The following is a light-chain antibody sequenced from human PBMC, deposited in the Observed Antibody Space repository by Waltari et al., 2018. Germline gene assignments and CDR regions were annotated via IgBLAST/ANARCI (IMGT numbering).Light chain of an antibody. CDR2: NGS. CDR3: QQCQTSPRT. Sequence: EMVLTQSLAALSWDRGERASLACSTTQSVITSHLAWYQQKPGQAPRLLIYNGSRRATGIPARFSGFGSGTDFTLTISSLEPEDFAVYYCQQCQTSPRTFGPGTKVVFK. V-gene: IGKV3-20*01. J-gene: IGKJ3*01. CDR1: QSVITSH.